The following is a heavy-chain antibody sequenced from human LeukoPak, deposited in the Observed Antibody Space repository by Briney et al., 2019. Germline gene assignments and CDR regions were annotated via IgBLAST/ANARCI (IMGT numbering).Heavy chain of an antibody. Sequence: GGSLRLSCAASGFTFSSYAMSWVRQAPGKGLEWVSAISGSGGSTYYADSVKGRFTISRDNSKNTLYLQMNSLRAEDTAVYYCAKDVLAVVVIAGSDAFDIWGQGTMVTVSS. CDR2: ISGSGGST. D-gene: IGHD2-21*01. V-gene: IGHV3-23*01. J-gene: IGHJ3*02. CDR1: GFTFSSYA. CDR3: AKDVLAVVVIAGSDAFDI.